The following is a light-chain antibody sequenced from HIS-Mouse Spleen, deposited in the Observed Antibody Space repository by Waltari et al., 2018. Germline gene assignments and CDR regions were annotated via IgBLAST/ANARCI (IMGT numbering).Light chain of an antibody. CDR3: AAWDDSLSGPWV. Sequence: QSVLTQPPSASGTPGQGVPISCSGSSSNIGSNYVYWYQQLPGTAPKLLIDRNNQRPSGVPDRFSGSKSGTSASLAISGLRSEDEADYYCAAWDDSLSGPWVFGGGTKLTVL. CDR1: SSNIGSNY. J-gene: IGLJ3*02. CDR2: RNN. V-gene: IGLV1-47*01.